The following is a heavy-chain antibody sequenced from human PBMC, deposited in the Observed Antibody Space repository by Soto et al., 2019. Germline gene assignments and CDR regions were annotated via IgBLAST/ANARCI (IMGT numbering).Heavy chain of an antibody. V-gene: IGHV4-59*08. D-gene: IGHD6-19*01. Sequence: SETLSLTCNVSGGSISRYYWSWIRQAPGKGLEWIGYIYYSGTTNYNPSHKSRVAISIDTSKKQFSLKLSSVTAADTAVYYCARPYSTAWYDAFDIWGRGTMVTVSS. CDR2: IYYSGTT. J-gene: IGHJ3*02. CDR1: GGSISRYY. CDR3: ARPYSTAWYDAFDI.